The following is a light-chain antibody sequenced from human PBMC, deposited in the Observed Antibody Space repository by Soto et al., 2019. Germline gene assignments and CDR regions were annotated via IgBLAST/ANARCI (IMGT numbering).Light chain of an antibody. CDR2: DAS. CDR3: QQRSNWPQVIT. CDR1: QSVSSY. V-gene: IGKV3-11*01. J-gene: IGKJ1*01. Sequence: ILLTQSPSTLSLSPGKRATLSCRASQSVSSYLAWYQQKPGQAPRLLIYDASNRATGIPARFSGSGSGTEFTLTISSLEPEDFAVYYCQQRSNWPQVITFGQGTKVDIK.